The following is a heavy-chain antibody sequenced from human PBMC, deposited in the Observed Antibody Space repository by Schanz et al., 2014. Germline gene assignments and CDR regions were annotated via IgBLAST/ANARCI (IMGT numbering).Heavy chain of an antibody. CDR3: ASSGAGYSSSWDFDY. CDR2: IIPILGIA. V-gene: IGHV1-69*04. D-gene: IGHD6-13*01. CDR1: RYTFNTYG. J-gene: IGHJ4*02. Sequence: QGQLVQSGPEVKEPGASVKVSCEASRYTFNTYGLNWVRQAPGQGLEWMGRIIPILGIANYAQRFQGRVSITADTSTNTAYMDVSSLRAEDTAVYYCASSGAGYSSSWDFDYWGQGTLVTVSS.